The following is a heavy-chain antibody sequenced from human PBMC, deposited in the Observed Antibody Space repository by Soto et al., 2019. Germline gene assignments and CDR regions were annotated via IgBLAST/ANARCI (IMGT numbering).Heavy chain of an antibody. CDR1: GFPFSSYA. J-gene: IGHJ4*02. CDR2: ISYDGSNK. D-gene: IGHD2-15*01. Sequence: GGSLRLSCAASGFPFSSYAMHWVRQAPGKGLEWVAVISYDGSNKYYADSVKGRFTISRDNSKNTLYLQMNSLRAEDTAVYYCARGVGLVAGGLSWYGYWGQGTLVTVSS. V-gene: IGHV3-30-3*01. CDR3: ARGVGLVAGGLSWYGY.